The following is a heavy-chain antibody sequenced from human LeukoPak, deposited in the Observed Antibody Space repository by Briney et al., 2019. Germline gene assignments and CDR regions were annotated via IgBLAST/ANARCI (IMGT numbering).Heavy chain of an antibody. CDR1: GYTFTGYY. V-gene: IGHV1-2*02. CDR3: ASLGATTYYYYGMDV. J-gene: IGHJ6*02. D-gene: IGHD1-26*01. CDR2: INPNSGGT. Sequence: GASVKVSCKASGYTFTGYYMHWVRQAPGQGLEWMGWINPNSGGTNYAQKFQGRVTMTRDTSTSTVYMELSSLRSEDTAVYYCASLGATTYYYYGMDVWGQGTTVTVSS.